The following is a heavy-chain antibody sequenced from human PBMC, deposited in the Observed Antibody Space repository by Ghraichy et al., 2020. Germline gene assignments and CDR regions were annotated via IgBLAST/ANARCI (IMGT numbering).Heavy chain of an antibody. CDR2: ILGGGTST. V-gene: IGHV3-23*01. D-gene: IGHD2/OR15-2a*01. J-gene: IGHJ5*02. Sequence: GGSLRLSCAASGFTFSNYAMSWVRQAPGKGLEWVSSILGGGTSTYYADSAKGRFTISRDNSQNTLYLQMGSLRANDTAVYYCSKDFWTSMRRGFIEDPWGQGTLVTVSS. CDR3: SKDFWTSMRRGFIEDP. CDR1: GFTFSNYA.